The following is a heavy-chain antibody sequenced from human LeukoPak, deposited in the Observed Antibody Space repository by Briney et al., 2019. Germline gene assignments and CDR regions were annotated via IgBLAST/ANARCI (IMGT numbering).Heavy chain of an antibody. Sequence: QPGGSLRLSCAASGFTFSSYAMSWVRQAPGKGLEWVSAISGSGGSTYYADSVKGRFTISRDNSKHTLHLQINIPRAEDRAVYYCAIDRIQLWNHYFEFGGQGTLVTVSS. CDR1: GFTFSSYA. CDR3: AIDRIQLWNHYFEF. J-gene: IGHJ4*02. CDR2: ISGSGGST. D-gene: IGHD5-18*01. V-gene: IGHV3-23*01.